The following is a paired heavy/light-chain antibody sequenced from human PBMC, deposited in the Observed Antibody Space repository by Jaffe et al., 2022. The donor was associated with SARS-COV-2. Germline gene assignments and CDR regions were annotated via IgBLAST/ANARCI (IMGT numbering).Light chain of an antibody. J-gene: IGLJ3*02. Sequence: QAGLTQPPSVSKGLRQTATLTCAGNSNNVGNQGAAWLQQHQGHPPKLLSYRNNNRPSGISERFSASRSGNTASLTITGLQPEDEADYYCSAWDSSLGAWVFGGGTKLTVL. V-gene: IGLV10-54*04. CDR2: RNN. CDR1: SNNVGNQG. CDR3: SAWDSSLGAWV.
Heavy chain of an antibody. J-gene: IGHJ4*02. CDR2: INPNSGGP. V-gene: IGHV1-2*02. CDR1: GYTFTGYY. CDR3: AREGGDLLRDFDY. Sequence: QVQLVQSGAEVKKPGASVKVSCKASGYTFTGYYVHWVRQAPGQGLEWMGWINPNSGGPHFAQKFQGRVTMTRDTSISTAYMELSSLRSDDTAVYYCAREGGDLLRDFDYWGQGTLVTVSS. D-gene: IGHD2-15*01.